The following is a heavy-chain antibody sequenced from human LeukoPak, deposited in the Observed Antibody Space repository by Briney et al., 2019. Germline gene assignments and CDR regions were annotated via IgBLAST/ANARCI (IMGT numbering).Heavy chain of an antibody. V-gene: IGHV4-39*01. CDR1: GGSISSSSYY. J-gene: IGHJ4*02. CDR2: IYYRGST. CDR3: ARRGQSVYFDY. Sequence: SETLSLTCTVSGGSISSSSYYWGWIRQPPGKGLEWIGSIYYRGSTYYNPSLKSRVTISADTSKNQFSLKLSSVTAADTAVYYCARRGQSVYFDYWGQGTLVTVSS.